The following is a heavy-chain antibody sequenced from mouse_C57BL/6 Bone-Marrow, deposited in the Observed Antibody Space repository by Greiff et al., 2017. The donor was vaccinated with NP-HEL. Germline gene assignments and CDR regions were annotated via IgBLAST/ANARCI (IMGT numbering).Heavy chain of an antibody. CDR3: ARERGTAQATYYFDY. V-gene: IGHV1-19*01. J-gene: IGHJ2*01. Sequence: SGPVLVKPGASVKMSCKASGYTFTDYYMNWVKQSHGKSLEWIGVINPYNGGTSYNQKFKGKATLTVDKSSSTAYMELNSLTSEDSAVYYCARERGTAQATYYFDYWGQGTTLTVSS. CDR2: INPYNGGT. D-gene: IGHD3-2*02. CDR1: GYTFTDYY.